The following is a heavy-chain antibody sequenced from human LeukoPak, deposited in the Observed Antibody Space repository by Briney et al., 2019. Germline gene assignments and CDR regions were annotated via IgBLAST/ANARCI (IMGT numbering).Heavy chain of an antibody. Sequence: ASVKLSCKASGYTFTSYGISWVRQAPGQGLEWVGWISAYNGNTNYAQKLQGRVTMTTDTYTSTAYMELRSLRSDDTAVYYCARAEYSSSWFSSPGWFDPWGPGTLVTVSS. CDR1: GYTFTSYG. D-gene: IGHD6-13*01. J-gene: IGHJ5*02. CDR3: ARAEYSSSWFSSPGWFDP. V-gene: IGHV1-18*01. CDR2: ISAYNGNT.